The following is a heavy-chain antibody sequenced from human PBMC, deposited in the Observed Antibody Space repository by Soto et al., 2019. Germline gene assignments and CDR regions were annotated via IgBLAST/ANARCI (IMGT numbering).Heavy chain of an antibody. CDR1: GGSISSSSYY. V-gene: IGHV4-39*01. Sequence: SETLSLTCTVSGGSISSSSYYWGWIRQPPGKGLEWIGSIYYSGSTYYNPSLKSRVTISVDTSKNQFSLKLSSVTAADTAVYYCARLNWNYQTFYYYYYMDIWGKGTTVTVSS. CDR2: IYYSGST. CDR3: ARLNWNYQTFYYYYYMDI. J-gene: IGHJ6*03. D-gene: IGHD1-7*01.